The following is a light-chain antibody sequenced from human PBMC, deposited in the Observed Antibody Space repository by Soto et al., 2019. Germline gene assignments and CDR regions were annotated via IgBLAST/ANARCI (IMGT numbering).Light chain of an antibody. V-gene: IGLV2-14*01. CDR3: SSYTSSSRRG. CDR2: DVS. Sequence: QSALTQPASVSGSPGQSITISCTGTSSDVGAYNYVSWYQQHPGKAPKLMIYDVSNRPSGVSNRFSGSKSGNTASLTISGLQSEDEADYYCSSYTSSSRRGLGTGTRSPS. CDR1: SSDVGAYNY. J-gene: IGLJ1*01.